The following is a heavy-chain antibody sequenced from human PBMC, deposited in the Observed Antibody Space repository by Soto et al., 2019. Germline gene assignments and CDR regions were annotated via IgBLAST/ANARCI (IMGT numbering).Heavy chain of an antibody. J-gene: IGHJ4*02. CDR3: ARAIPDYDILTGYPDY. CDR1: GYTFTSYY. CDR2: INPSGGST. V-gene: IGHV1-46*03. D-gene: IGHD3-9*01. Sequence: ASVKVSCQASGYTFTSYYMHCVRQAPGQGLEWMGIINPSGGSTSYAQKFQGRVTMTRDTSTSTVYMELSSLRSEDTAVYFCARAIPDYDILTGYPDYWGQGTLVTVSS.